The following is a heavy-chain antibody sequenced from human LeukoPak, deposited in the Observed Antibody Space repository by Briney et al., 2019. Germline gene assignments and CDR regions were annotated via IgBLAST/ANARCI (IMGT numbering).Heavy chain of an antibody. CDR3: ARVYYYDSSGYLDAFDI. V-gene: IGHV4-4*07. Sequence: SETLSLTCTVSGGSISSYYWSWIRQPAGKGLEWIGRIYTSGSTNYNPSLKSRVTMSVDTSKSQFSLKLSSVTAADTAVYYCARVYYYDSSGYLDAFDIWGQGTMVTVSS. D-gene: IGHD3-22*01. J-gene: IGHJ3*02. CDR1: GGSISSYY. CDR2: IYTSGST.